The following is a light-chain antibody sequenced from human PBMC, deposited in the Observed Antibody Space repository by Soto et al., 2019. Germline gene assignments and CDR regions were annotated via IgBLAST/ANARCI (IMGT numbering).Light chain of an antibody. J-gene: IGLJ3*02. CDR1: RSDVVVYNH. V-gene: IGLV2-14*01. CDR3: GSYTSSSIRV. CDR2: EVR. Sequence: QSVLTQPASVSGSPGQSITISCTGTRSDVVVYNHVSWYQQHPGISPKLFIYEVRNRPSGVSNRLPGFTSGNTASLTISGLQADDEADYYCGSYTSSSIRVFGGGTK.